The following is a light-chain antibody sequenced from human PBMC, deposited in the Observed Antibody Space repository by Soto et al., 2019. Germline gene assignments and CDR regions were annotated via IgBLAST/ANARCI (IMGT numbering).Light chain of an antibody. J-gene: IGKJ1*01. CDR2: STS. Sequence: DIQMTPSPSSLSASVGDRVTITCRASQSIANYLYWYHLQPGKAPKLLIYSTSTLQTEVPSRFSGSGSGTDFTLTINSLQPEDFGTYYCQQSYSFPRTFGQGTKVDIK. V-gene: IGKV1-39*01. CDR3: QQSYSFPRT. CDR1: QSIANY.